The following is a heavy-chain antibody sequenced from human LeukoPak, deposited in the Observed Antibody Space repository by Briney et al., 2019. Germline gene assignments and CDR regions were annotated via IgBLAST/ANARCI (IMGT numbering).Heavy chain of an antibody. Sequence: GGSLRLSCAASGFTVSSSYMSWVRRAPGKGLEWASVIYSGGSTYYADSVTGRFTISRDNSKNTPYLQMNSLRAEDTAVYYCARIHRGNVVYMDVWGKGTTVTVSS. CDR3: ARIHRGNVVYMDV. J-gene: IGHJ6*03. V-gene: IGHV3-66*01. D-gene: IGHD2-15*01. CDR2: IYSGGST. CDR1: GFTVSSSY.